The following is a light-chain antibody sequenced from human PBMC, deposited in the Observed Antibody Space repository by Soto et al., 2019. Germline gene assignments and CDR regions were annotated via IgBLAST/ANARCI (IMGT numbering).Light chain of an antibody. Sequence: EIVLTQSPATLSVSPVERATLSCMASQSFRGLLAWYQQKPGQAPRLLIYDAYNRATGIPPRFSGSGSGTDFTLTISRLEPEDFAVYYCQQYGSSPGTFGQGTKV. CDR2: DAY. V-gene: IGKV3-20*01. CDR1: QSFRGL. J-gene: IGKJ1*01. CDR3: QQYGSSPGT.